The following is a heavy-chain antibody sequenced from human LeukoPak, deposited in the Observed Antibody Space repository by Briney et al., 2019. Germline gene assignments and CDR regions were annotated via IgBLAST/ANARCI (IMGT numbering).Heavy chain of an antibody. J-gene: IGHJ4*02. Sequence: ASVKVSCKAFGYTFTGYYMHWVRQAPGQGLEWMGWINPNSGGTNHAQKFQGRVTLTRDTSISTAYMELSRLRSDDTAVYYCARGRGVEMATIGDYWGQGTLVAVSS. D-gene: IGHD5-24*01. CDR1: GYTFTGYY. CDR3: ARGRGVEMATIGDY. V-gene: IGHV1-2*02. CDR2: INPNSGGT.